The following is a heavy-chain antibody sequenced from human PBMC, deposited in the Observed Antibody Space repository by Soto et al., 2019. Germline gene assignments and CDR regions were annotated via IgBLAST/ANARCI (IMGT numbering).Heavy chain of an antibody. CDR2: IYHSGST. CDR3: ARDKITGLFDY. V-gene: IGHV4-30-2*01. Sequence: SETLSLTCAVSGVSISSGGYSWSWLRQPPGKGLEWIGYIYHSGSTYYNPSLKSRVTISVDTSKNQFSLKLTSVTAADTAVYYCARDKITGLFDYWGQGTLVTVSS. CDR1: GVSISSGGYS. J-gene: IGHJ4*02. D-gene: IGHD2-8*02.